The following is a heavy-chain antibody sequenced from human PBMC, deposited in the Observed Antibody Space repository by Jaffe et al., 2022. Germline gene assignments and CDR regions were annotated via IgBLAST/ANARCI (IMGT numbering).Heavy chain of an antibody. CDR2: VRFDLSNT. V-gene: IGHV3-30*02. J-gene: IGHJ4*02. CDR3: AKDPRAYLGFCRGSSCYSYFDS. CDR1: GFIFSSYG. Sequence: QVQLVESGGGVVQPGGSLRLSCAASGFIFSSYGMHWVRQAPGQGLEWVAFVRFDLSNTYYADSVKGRFTISRDNSKNTLYLQMNSLRAEDTALYYCAKDPRAYLGFCRGSSCYSYFDSWGQGTRVTVSS. D-gene: IGHD2-15*01.